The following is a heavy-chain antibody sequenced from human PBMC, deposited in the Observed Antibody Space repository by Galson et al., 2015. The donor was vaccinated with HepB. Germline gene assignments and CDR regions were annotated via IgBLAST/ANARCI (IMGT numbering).Heavy chain of an antibody. CDR1: GDSVSSNSAA. J-gene: IGHJ6*02. D-gene: IGHD3-22*01. CDR3: ARSPGIYYDSSGYYDPYYYYYYGMDV. CDR2: TYYRSKWYN. Sequence: CAISGDSVSSNSAAWNWIRQSPSRGLEWLGRTYYRSKWYNDYAVSVKSRITINPDTSKNQFSLQLNSVTPEDTAVYYCARSPGIYYDSSGYYDPYYYYYYGMDVWGQGTTVTVSS. V-gene: IGHV6-1*01.